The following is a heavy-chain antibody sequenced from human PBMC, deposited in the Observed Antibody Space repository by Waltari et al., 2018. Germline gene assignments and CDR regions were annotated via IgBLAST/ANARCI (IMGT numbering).Heavy chain of an antibody. CDR2: VHGSGKT. D-gene: IGHD2-15*01. CDR1: GDSMSSTPW. V-gene: IGHV4-4*02. CDR3: ARDRGRGLYLDS. J-gene: IGHJ4*02. Sequence: QLQLQESGPGLVKPSGTLSLTCAVSGDSMSSTPWWNWVRQSPGKGLEWIGQVHGSGKTPYNPSFASRVTVSLDTSSNQFSLRVTSSTAADTAIYYCARDRGRGLYLDSWGPGTLVTVSP.